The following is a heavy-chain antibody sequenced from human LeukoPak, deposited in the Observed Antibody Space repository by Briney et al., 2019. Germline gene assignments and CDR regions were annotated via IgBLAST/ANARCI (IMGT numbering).Heavy chain of an antibody. Sequence: ASVKVSCKASGYTFTSYGISWVRQAPGQGLEWMGWISAYSGNTNYAQKLQGRVTMTTDTSTSTAYMELRSLRSDDTAVYYCARGTPGPTYYDFWSGFPLYFDYWGQGTLVTVSS. CDR2: ISAYSGNT. V-gene: IGHV1-18*01. D-gene: IGHD3-3*01. CDR1: GYTFTSYG. CDR3: ARGTPGPTYYDFWSGFPLYFDY. J-gene: IGHJ4*02.